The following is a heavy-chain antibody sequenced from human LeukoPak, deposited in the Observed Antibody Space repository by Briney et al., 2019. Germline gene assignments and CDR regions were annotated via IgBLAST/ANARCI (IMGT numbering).Heavy chain of an antibody. CDR2: INHNGNVN. D-gene: IGHD3-3*01. CDR3: ARDTIFGVVISEENYYGMDV. CDR1: GFTFSSYW. J-gene: IGHJ6*02. Sequence: PGGSLRLSCAASGFTFSSYWMNWARQAPGKGLEWVASINHNGNVNYYVDSVKGRFTISRDNAKNSLYLQMSNLRAEDTAVYYCARDTIFGVVISEENYYGMDVWGQGTTVTVSS. V-gene: IGHV3-7*03.